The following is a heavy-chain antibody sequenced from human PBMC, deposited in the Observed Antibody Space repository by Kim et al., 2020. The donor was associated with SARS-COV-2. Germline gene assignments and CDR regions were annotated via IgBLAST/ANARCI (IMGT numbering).Heavy chain of an antibody. J-gene: IGHJ4*02. CDR1: GFTFSDHY. V-gene: IGHV3-11*05. Sequence: GGSLRLSCAASGFTFSDHYMTWIRQAPGKGLEWISHIDTTKNYADYADSVKGRFTISRDNAKRSLYLHMNSLRVEDTAIYYCARDPQFDILSGYYSDWGQGTTVTVSS. D-gene: IGHD3-9*01. CDR3: ARDPQFDILSGYYSD. CDR2: IDTTKNYA.